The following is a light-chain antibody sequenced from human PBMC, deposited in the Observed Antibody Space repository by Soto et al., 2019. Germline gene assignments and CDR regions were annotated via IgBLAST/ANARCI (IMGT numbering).Light chain of an antibody. CDR3: KHYNSYLEA. J-gene: IGKJ1*01. CDR1: QTISSW. V-gene: IGKV1-5*03. Sequence: DIQMTHSPSTLSGSVGDRVTITCRASQTISSWLAWYQQKPGKAPKLLIYKASTLKSGVPSRFSGSGSGKEFTLTISSLQPDDFATYYCKHYNSYLEAFGQGIKVDIX. CDR2: KAS.